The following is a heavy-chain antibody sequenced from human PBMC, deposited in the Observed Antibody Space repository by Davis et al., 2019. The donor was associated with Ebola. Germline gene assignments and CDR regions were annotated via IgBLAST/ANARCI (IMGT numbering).Heavy chain of an antibody. J-gene: IGHJ4*02. CDR1: GFNFKSHE. CDR3: ARGHTHFDS. Sequence: PGGSLRLSCAASGFNFKSHEMNWVRQAPGRGLEWLSYISITALTIDYADSVKGRFTISRDNTKNFLYLQMTSLRPEDTAVYYCARGHTHFDSWGQGTLVVVSS. CDR2: ISITALTI. V-gene: IGHV3-48*03.